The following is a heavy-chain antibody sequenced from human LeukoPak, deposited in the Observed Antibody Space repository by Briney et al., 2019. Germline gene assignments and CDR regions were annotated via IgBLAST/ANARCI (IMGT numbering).Heavy chain of an antibody. Sequence: QPGRSLRLSCTASGFTFSTYDMHWVRQAPGKGLEWVAVISYDGGNEYYADSVKGRFTISRDNSKSTLFLQMNSLRAEDTAVYYCAKAPNSYGSSLDYWGQGTLVTVSS. CDR1: GFTFSTYD. CDR2: ISYDGGNE. D-gene: IGHD5-18*01. J-gene: IGHJ4*02. V-gene: IGHV3-30*18. CDR3: AKAPNSYGSSLDY.